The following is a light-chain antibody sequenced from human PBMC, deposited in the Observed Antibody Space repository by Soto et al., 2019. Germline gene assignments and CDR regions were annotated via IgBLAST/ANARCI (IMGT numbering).Light chain of an antibody. Sequence: QSVLTQPRSVSGSPGQSVTISCTGTSSDVGGYNYVSWYQHHPGKAPKLMIYDVSKRPSGVPDRFSGSKSGSTASLTISGLQAEDEADYYCCSYAGSYTLLFGGGTKVTVL. CDR1: SSDVGGYNY. V-gene: IGLV2-11*01. J-gene: IGLJ2*01. CDR3: CSYAGSYTLL. CDR2: DVS.